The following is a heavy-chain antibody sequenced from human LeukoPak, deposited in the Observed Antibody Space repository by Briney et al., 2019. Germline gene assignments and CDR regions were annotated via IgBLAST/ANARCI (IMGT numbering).Heavy chain of an antibody. CDR2: TRNKANSYTT. J-gene: IGHJ5*02. Sequence: GGSLRLSCAASGFILSDHYIDWVRQAPGKGLEWVGRTRNKANSYTTEYAASVKGRFTISRDDPKNLLYLQMNSLKSEDTAVYYCGRCGRYRPSDLWGQGTLVTVSS. V-gene: IGHV3-72*01. CDR1: GFILSDHY. D-gene: IGHD1-26*01. CDR3: GRCGRYRPSDL.